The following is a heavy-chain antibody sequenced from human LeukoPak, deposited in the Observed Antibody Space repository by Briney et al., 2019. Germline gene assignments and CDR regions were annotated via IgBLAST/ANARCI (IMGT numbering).Heavy chain of an antibody. D-gene: IGHD6-13*01. CDR2: IKQDGSEK. CDR3: AKDLRSTDPAGTLDY. J-gene: IGHJ4*02. Sequence: GGSLRLSCAASGFTFSSYWMSWVRQAPGKGLEWVANIKQDGSEKYYVDSVKGRFTISRDNAKNSLYLQMNSLRAEDTAVYYCAKDLRSTDPAGTLDYWGQGTLVTVSS. CDR1: GFTFSSYW. V-gene: IGHV3-7*03.